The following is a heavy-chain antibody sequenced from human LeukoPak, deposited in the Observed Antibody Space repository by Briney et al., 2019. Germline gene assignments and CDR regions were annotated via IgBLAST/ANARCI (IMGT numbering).Heavy chain of an antibody. CDR2: IYPRDSKI. CDR1: GYSFSTYW. Sequence: GESLKISCEGSGYSFSTYWIAWLRQMPGKGLEWMGSIYPRDSKIRYSPSFQGQVTISADNSSSAAYLQWSSLKASDTAMYYCARPAYSSSLSSHFDPWGQGTLVTVSS. J-gene: IGHJ5*02. CDR3: ARPAYSSSLSSHFDP. V-gene: IGHV5-51*01. D-gene: IGHD6-13*01.